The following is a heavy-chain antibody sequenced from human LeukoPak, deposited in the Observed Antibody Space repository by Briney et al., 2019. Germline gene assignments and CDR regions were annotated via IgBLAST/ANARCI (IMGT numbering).Heavy chain of an antibody. CDR1: GYTFTSYD. Sequence: GASVKVSCKASGYTFTSYDINWVRQATGQGLEWMGWMNPNSGNTGYAQKFQGRVTITRNTSISTAYMELSSLRSEDTAVYYCARGGYSSGWYPDGDWFDPWGQGTLVTVSS. J-gene: IGHJ5*02. V-gene: IGHV1-8*03. D-gene: IGHD6-19*01. CDR2: MNPNSGNT. CDR3: ARGGYSSGWYPDGDWFDP.